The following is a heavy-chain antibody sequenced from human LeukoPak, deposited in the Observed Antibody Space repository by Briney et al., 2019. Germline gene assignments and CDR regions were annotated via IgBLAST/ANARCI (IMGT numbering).Heavy chain of an antibody. CDR2: ISSNGGST. J-gene: IGHJ4*02. CDR3: ARDFEYSSGWYGLDY. V-gene: IGHV3-64*01. CDR1: GFTFSSYA. Sequence: GGSLRLSCAASGFTFSSYAMHWVRQVPGKGLEYISAISSNGGSTYYANSVKGRFTISRDNSKNTLYLQMGSLRAEDMAVYYCARDFEYSSGWYGLDYWGQGTLVTVSS. D-gene: IGHD6-19*01.